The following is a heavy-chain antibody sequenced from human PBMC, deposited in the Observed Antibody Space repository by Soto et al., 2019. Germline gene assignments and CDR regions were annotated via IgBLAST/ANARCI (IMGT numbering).Heavy chain of an antibody. D-gene: IGHD1-26*01. J-gene: IGHJ4*02. Sequence: EVQLLESGGGLVQPGGSLRLSCAASGFTFSSYAMRWVRQAPGKGLEWVSAISGSGGSTYYADSVKGRFTVSRDTSKITLYLQMNSLRAEDTAVYYCARRGSGSDYDYWGQGTLVTVSS. V-gene: IGHV3-23*01. CDR1: GFTFSSYA. CDR2: ISGSGGST. CDR3: ARRGSGSDYDY.